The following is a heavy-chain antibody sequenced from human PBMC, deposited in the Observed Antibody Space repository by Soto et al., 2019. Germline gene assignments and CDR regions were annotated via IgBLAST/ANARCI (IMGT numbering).Heavy chain of an antibody. V-gene: IGHV3-30*03. CDR3: ARDVHRNSYNFEY. CDR1: GFMFSSDG. D-gene: IGHD1-1*01. J-gene: IGHJ4*02. Sequence: PGGSLRLSCAASGFMFSSDGMHWVRHAPGKGLEWVALISYDGSNEYYADFAKGRFTISRDNSKNTVHLQIDNLRDEDTAVFYCARDVHRNSYNFEYWGQGTLVTVSS. CDR2: ISYDGSNE.